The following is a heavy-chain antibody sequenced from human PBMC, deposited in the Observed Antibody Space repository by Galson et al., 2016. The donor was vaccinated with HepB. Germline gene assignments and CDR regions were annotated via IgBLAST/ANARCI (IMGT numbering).Heavy chain of an antibody. J-gene: IGHJ4*02. CDR3: ARVRYASLVVPGNPIDY. D-gene: IGHD2-8*02. CDR2: ISYDGNKK. CDR1: GFTFSNYA. V-gene: IGHV3-30*14. Sequence: SLRLSCAASGFTFSNYAMYWVRQAPGKGLEWVAIISYDGNKKFYGDSVKGRFTISRDDSKYTLSLQMISLRPEDTAVYFCARVRYASLVVPGNPIDYWGQGALVTVSS.